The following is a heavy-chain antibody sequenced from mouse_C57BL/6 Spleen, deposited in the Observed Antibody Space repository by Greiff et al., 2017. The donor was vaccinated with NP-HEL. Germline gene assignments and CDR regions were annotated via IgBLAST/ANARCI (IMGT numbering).Heavy chain of an antibody. J-gene: IGHJ4*01. Sequence: EVMLVESGGGLVQPGGSLKLSCAASGFTFSDYYMYWVRQTPEKRLEWVAYISNGGGSTYYPDTVKGRFTISRDNAKNTLYLQMSRLKSEDTAMYYCARLHGYDYAMDYWGQGTSVTVSS. CDR3: ARLHGYDYAMDY. V-gene: IGHV5-12*01. CDR1: GFTFSDYY. CDR2: ISNGGGST. D-gene: IGHD2-2*01.